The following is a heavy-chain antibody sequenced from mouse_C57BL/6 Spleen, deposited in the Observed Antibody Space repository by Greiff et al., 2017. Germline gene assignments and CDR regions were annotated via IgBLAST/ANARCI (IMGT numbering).Heavy chain of an antibody. CDR2: IHPGDGDT. J-gene: IGHJ1*03. CDR3: ARGDNGYYYWYFDV. CDR1: GYAFSSYW. D-gene: IGHD2-3*01. V-gene: IGHV1-80*01. Sequence: LQQSGASVKISCKASGYAFSSYWMNWVKQRPGKGLECLGQIHPGDGDTNYNGKFKCKATLTADKSSSTAYMHLSSLTSEDSAVYFCARGDNGYYYWYFDVWGTGTTVTVSS.